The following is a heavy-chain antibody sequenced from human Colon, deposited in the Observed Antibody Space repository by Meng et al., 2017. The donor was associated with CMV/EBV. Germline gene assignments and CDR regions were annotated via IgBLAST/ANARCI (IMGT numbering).Heavy chain of an antibody. V-gene: IGHV4-34*01. Sequence: QVHVQQWGAGLLKPSETLALTCAVYGESFSGYYWTWIRQPPGRGLEWIGESYYTGSTNYSPSLKSRVTISLDTSKNQFSLKLNSVTAADTAVYYCARATKSSCWEVLDYRGHGTLVTVSS. CDR3: ARATKSSCWEVLDY. CDR1: GESFSGYY. CDR2: SYYTGST. J-gene: IGHJ4*01. D-gene: IGHD2-2*01.